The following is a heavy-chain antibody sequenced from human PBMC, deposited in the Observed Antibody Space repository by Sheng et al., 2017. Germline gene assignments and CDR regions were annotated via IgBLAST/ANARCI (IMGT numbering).Heavy chain of an antibody. Sequence: LVESGGGLVQPGKSLRLSCAASGFIVSGTYMSWVRQAPGKGPEWVSLIYSSGSTYYADSVKGRFIISRDDSKNTVYLQMTSLTIEDTAVYYCARGAEXNACFGFWSLLXFVGSGRDGTRFDP. J-gene: IGHJ5*02. V-gene: IGHV3-66*02. CDR3: ARGAEXNACFGFWSLLXFVGSGRDGTRFDP. D-gene: IGHD1-7*01. CDR1: GFIVSGTY. CDR2: IYSSGST.